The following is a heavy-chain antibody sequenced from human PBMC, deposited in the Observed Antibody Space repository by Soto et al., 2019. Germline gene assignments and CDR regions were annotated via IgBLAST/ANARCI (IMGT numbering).Heavy chain of an antibody. Sequence: QVHLVQSGAEVKKPGASVKVSCQGSGYAFTTYGITWVRQAPGPGLEWMGWISAHNGNTNYAQKLQGRVTVTRDTSTSTAYRELRSLRDDDTAGDYCARGRYGDYWGQGALVTVSS. CDR3: ARGRYGDY. CDR2: ISAHNGNT. J-gene: IGHJ4*02. D-gene: IGHD1-1*01. V-gene: IGHV1-18*01. CDR1: GYAFTTYG.